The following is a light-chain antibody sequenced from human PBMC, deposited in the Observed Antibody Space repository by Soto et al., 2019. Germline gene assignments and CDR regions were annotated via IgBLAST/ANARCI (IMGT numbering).Light chain of an antibody. J-gene: IGLJ2*01. Sequence: QSVLTQPPSASGTPGQWVTISCSGSSSNIGSNTVNWYQQLPGTAPKLLIYSTNQRPSGVPDRFSGSRSGTSASLAISGLQSEDYADYDSAAWDDGLNGVVFGGGTKLTVL. V-gene: IGLV1-44*01. CDR3: AAWDDGLNGVV. CDR1: SSNIGSNT. CDR2: STN.